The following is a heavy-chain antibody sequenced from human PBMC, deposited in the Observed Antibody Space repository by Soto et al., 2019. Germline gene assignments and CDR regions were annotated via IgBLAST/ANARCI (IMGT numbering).Heavy chain of an antibody. CDR1: EFIFSDYR. Sequence: EVRLVESGGGLVQPGGSLRLYCVASEFIFSDYRMSWVRQAPGKGLEWVANVKEDESEKQYADSVKGRFTISRDNGKNSLYLQLNRLRAEDTAVYYCARDRAGGWELPLIFGGQGTLVTVSS. V-gene: IGHV3-7*03. J-gene: IGHJ4*02. CDR2: VKEDESEK. CDR3: ARDRAGGWELPLIF. D-gene: IGHD1-26*01.